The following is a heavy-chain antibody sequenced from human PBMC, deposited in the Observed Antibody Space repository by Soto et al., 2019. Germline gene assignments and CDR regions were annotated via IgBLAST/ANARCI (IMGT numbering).Heavy chain of an antibody. CDR2: IYYSGST. CDR1: AGSISSYY. D-gene: IGHD4-17*01. J-gene: IGHJ4*02. V-gene: IGHV4-59*08. Sequence: SETLSLTCTVSAGSISSYYWSWIRQPPGKGLEWIGYIYYSGSTNYNPSLKSRVTISVDTSKNQFSLKLSSVTAADTAVYYCARHPEGYGDFYYFDYWGQGTLVTVS. CDR3: ARHPEGYGDFYYFDY.